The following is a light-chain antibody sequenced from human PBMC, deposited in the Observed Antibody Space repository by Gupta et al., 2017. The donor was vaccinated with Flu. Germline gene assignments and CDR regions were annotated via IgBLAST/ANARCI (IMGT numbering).Light chain of an antibody. J-gene: IGKJ4*01. CDR3: QKQNSFPFT. CDR1: QGISTY. Sequence: DIQITQSPSSLYASVGDRVTITCRASQGISTYLAWFQQKPGRDPKSLIYAESRVQSGVPSKCSGSGSGTDFTLTISSRQPEDFATYYCQKQNSFPFTFGRGTKVEIK. V-gene: IGKV1-16*02. CDR2: AES.